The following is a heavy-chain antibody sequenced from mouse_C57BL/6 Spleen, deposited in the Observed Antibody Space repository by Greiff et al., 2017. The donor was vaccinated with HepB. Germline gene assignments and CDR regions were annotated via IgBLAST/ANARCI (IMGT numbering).Heavy chain of an antibody. CDR3: TSPLYYGSSLYAMDY. Sequence: DVKLQESGTVLARPGASVKMSCKTSGYTFTSYWMHWVKQRPGQGLEWIGAIYPGNSDTSYNQKFKGKAKLTAVTSASTAYMELSSLTNEDSAVYYCTSPLYYGSSLYAMDYWGQGTSVTVSS. D-gene: IGHD1-1*01. CDR2: IYPGNSDT. J-gene: IGHJ4*01. CDR1: GYTFTSYW. V-gene: IGHV1-5*01.